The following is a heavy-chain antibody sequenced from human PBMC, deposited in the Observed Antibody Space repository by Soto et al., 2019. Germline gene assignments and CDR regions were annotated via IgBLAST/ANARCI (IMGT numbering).Heavy chain of an antibody. CDR2: INHSGST. CDR1: GGSFSGYY. V-gene: IGHV4-34*01. D-gene: IGHD3-16*02. J-gene: IGHJ4*02. CDR3: ARADDYVWGSYRLSTTFDY. Sequence: SETLSLTCAVYGGSFSGYYWSWIRQPPGKGLEWIGEINHSGSTNYNPSLKSRVTISVDTSKNQFSLKLSSVTAADTAVYYCARADDYVWGSYRLSTTFDYWGQGTLVTVSS.